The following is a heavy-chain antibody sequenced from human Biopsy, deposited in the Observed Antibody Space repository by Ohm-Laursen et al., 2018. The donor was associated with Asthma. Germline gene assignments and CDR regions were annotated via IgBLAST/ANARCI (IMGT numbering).Heavy chain of an antibody. J-gene: IGHJ5*02. V-gene: IGHV4-59*01. CDR1: GGSISDYY. CDR3: ARGVITNWFDP. D-gene: IGHD3-16*02. Sequence: PSQTLSLTCIVSGGSISDYYKTWFRQPPGKGLEWIGYIYYSGSTNYNPSLKSRVTISEDTSKNQFSLKLTSVTAADTAVYYCARGVITNWFDPWGQGTLVTVSS. CDR2: IYYSGST.